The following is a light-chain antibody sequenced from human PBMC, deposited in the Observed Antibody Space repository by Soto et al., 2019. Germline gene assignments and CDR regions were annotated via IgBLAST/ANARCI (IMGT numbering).Light chain of an antibody. V-gene: IGLV2-8*01. CDR1: SSDVGAYNY. CDR3: CSYADNTDYV. Sequence: QSALTKPPSASGSLGQSVTISCPGTSSDVGAYNYVSWYQQHPGKAPKLMIYEVTRRPSGVPDRFSGSKSGNTASLNVSGLQAEDEADYYCCSYADNTDYVFGTGTKV. CDR2: EVT. J-gene: IGLJ1*01.